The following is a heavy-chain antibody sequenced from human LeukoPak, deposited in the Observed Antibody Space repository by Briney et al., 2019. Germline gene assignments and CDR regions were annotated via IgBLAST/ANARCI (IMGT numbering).Heavy chain of an antibody. CDR2: ISAYNGNT. J-gene: IGHJ4*02. CDR3: ARDLHDYGDYDPTFDY. Sequence: ASVKVSCKASGYTFTSFGISWVRQAPGQGLEWMGWISAYNGNTNYAQKLQGRVTMTTDTSTSTAYMELRSLRSDDTAVYYCARDLHDYGDYDPTFDYWGQGTLVTVSS. D-gene: IGHD4-17*01. CDR1: GYTFTSFG. V-gene: IGHV1-18*04.